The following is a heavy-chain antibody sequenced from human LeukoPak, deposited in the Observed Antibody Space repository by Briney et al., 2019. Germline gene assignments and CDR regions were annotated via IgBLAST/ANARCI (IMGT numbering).Heavy chain of an antibody. CDR3: AKDIDWLAFED. V-gene: IGHV3-48*01. D-gene: IGHD6-19*01. CDR1: GFTFSSYS. CDR2: ISSSSSTI. Sequence: GGSLRLSCAASGFTFSSYSMNWVRQAPGKGLEWVSYISSSSSTIYYADSVKGRFTISRDNAKNSLYLQMNSLRVEDTAVYYCAKDIDWLAFEDWGQGTLVTVSS. J-gene: IGHJ4*02.